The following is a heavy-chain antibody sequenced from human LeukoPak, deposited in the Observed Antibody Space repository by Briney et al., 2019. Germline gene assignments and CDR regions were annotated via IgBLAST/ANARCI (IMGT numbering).Heavy chain of an antibody. V-gene: IGHV3-49*03. D-gene: IGHD6-19*01. J-gene: IGHJ5*01. CDR2: IRSKAYGGTT. CDR1: GFTFGDYA. Sequence: PGGSLRLSCTASGFTFGDYAMSWFRQAPGKGLEWVGFIRSKAYGGTTEYAASVKGRFTISRDDSKSIAYLQMNSLKTEDTAVYYCTSRTGYSSGWYAFWGQGTLVTVSS. CDR3: TSRTGYSSGWYAF.